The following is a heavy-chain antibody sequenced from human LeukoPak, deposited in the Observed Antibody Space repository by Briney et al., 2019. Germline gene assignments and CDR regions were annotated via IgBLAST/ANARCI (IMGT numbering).Heavy chain of an antibody. CDR3: ARTYSSPYFDY. D-gene: IGHD6-19*01. CDR2: IKQDGSEK. J-gene: IGHJ4*02. Sequence: GGSLRLSCAASGFTFSSYWMSWVRQAPGKGLEWVANIKQDGSEKYYVDSVKGRFTISRDNAKNSLYVQMNSLRAEDTAVYYCARTYSSPYFDYWGQGTLVTVSS. CDR1: GFTFSSYW. V-gene: IGHV3-7*01.